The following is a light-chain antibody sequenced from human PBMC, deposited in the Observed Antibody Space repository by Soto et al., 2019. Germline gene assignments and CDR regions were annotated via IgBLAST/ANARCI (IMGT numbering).Light chain of an antibody. V-gene: IGLV1-44*01. CDR2: SNN. CDR1: NSNIGSNT. J-gene: IGLJ3*02. Sequence: QSVLTQPPSASGTPGQRVTISCSGSNSNIGSNTVNWYQQLPGTAPKLLIYSNNQRPSGVPDRFSGSKSGTSASLAISGLQSEDEADYYCQAYDYSLTASVFGGGTKLTVL. CDR3: QAYDYSLTASV.